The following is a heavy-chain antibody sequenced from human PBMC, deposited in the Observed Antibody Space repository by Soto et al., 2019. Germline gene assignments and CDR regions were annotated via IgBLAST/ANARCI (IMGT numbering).Heavy chain of an antibody. D-gene: IGHD6-19*01. Sequence: SETLSLTCTVSCGSISSSNWWSWVRQPPGKGLEWIGEIYHSGSTNYNPSLKSRVTISVDKSKNQFSLKLSSVTAADTAVYYCARVAVAGTRVDYWGEGSLVTVCS. CDR2: IYHSGST. CDR3: ARVAVAGTRVDY. J-gene: IGHJ4*02. V-gene: IGHV4-4*02. CDR1: CGSISSSNW.